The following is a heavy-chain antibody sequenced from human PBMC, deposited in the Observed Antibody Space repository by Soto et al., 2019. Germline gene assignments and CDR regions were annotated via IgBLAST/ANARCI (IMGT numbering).Heavy chain of an antibody. CDR2: ISWDGGRT. V-gene: IGHV3-43D*04. Sequence: PGGSLRLSCAASGFTFDDYAMHWVRQAPGKGLEWVSLISWDGGRTYYADSVRGRFIVSRDSSKNSLYLQMSSLRVEDTALYYFASDVRSGSITRCSTRLDFWGQGA. CDR1: GFTFDDYA. CDR3: ASDVRSGSITRCSTRLDF. D-gene: IGHD2-2*02. J-gene: IGHJ4*02.